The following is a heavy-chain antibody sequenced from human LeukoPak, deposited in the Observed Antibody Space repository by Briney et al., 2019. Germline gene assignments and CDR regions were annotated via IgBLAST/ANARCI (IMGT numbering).Heavy chain of an antibody. J-gene: IGHJ6*03. CDR2: IKQDGSEK. CDR1: GFTFSNYW. V-gene: IGHV3-7*01. D-gene: IGHD1-26*01. Sequence: PGGSLRLSCAASGFTFSNYWMSWVRQAPGKGLEWVANIKQDGSEKNYVDSVKGRFTISRDNAKNSLYLQMNSLTAEDTAVYYCARNPPGIVGAPTHYCYYMDVWGRGTTVTISS. CDR3: ARNPPGIVGAPTHYCYYMDV.